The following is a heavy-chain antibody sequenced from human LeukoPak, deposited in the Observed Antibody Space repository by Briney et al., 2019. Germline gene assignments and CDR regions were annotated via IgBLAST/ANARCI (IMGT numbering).Heavy chain of an antibody. CDR2: IWYDGSNK. CDR1: GFTFSNYG. J-gene: IGHJ4*02. D-gene: IGHD2-15*01. CDR3: ARSGGVVVVAATLDY. Sequence: GGSLRLSCAASGFTFSNYGMHWVRQAPGKGLEWVAVIWYDGSNKYYADSVKGRFTISRDNSKNTLYLQMNSLRAEDTAVYYCARSGGVVVVAATLDYWGQGTLVTVSS. V-gene: IGHV3-33*01.